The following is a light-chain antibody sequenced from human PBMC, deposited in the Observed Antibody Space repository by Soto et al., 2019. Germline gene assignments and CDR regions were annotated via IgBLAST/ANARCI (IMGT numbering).Light chain of an antibody. V-gene: IGKV3-11*01. Sequence: EIVLTQSPATLSLSPGERATLSCRASRSVTTFLAWYQQKPGQAPRLLLYDASNRATGVPTRFSGSGSGTDFTLTISSLEPEYFAVYYCQQRTNWPLTFGGGTKVERK. CDR3: QQRTNWPLT. J-gene: IGKJ4*01. CDR2: DAS. CDR1: RSVTTF.